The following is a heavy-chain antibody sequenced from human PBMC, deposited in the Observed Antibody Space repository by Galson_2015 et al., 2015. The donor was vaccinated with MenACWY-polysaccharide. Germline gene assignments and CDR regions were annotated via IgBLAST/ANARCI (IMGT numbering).Heavy chain of an antibody. CDR3: AHVMITFGGVIGDDAFDV. CDR2: IYWDGGN. V-gene: IGHV2-5*02. D-gene: IGHD3-16*01. J-gene: IGHJ3*01. Sequence: PGLVRRTRPLTLSCTFSGFSLITEGVGVNWIRQPPGKALEWLAVIYWDGGNRYSPSLRSRLTVTKDTSKNPMVLTMTNMDLVDTTTYYCAHVMITFGGVIGDDAFDVWGPGTMVTVSS. CDR1: GFSLITEGVG.